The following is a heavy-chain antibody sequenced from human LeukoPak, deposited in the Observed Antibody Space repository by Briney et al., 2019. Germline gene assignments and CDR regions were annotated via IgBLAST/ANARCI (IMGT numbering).Heavy chain of an antibody. D-gene: IGHD3-10*01. V-gene: IGHV1-18*04. CDR1: GYTFTSYG. CDR3: ARDRAMVRGVIITFPPDY. Sequence: ASVKVSCKASGYTFTSYGISWVRQAPGQGLEGMGWISAYNGNTNYAQKLQGRVTMTTDTSTSTAYVELRSLRSDDTAVYYCARDRAMVRGVIITFPPDYWGQGTLVTVSS. J-gene: IGHJ4*02. CDR2: ISAYNGNT.